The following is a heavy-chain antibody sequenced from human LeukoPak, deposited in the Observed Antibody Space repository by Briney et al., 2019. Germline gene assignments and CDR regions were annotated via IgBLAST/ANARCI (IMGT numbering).Heavy chain of an antibody. Sequence: GGSLRLSCAASGFTFSSYGMSWVRQAPGKGLEWVSAISGSGGSTYYADSVKGRFTISRDNSKNTLYLQMNSLRAEDTAVYYCAKDSREGELLRFGFDYWGQGTLVTVSS. CDR3: AKDSREGELLRFGFDY. CDR2: ISGSGGST. V-gene: IGHV3-23*01. D-gene: IGHD1-26*01. CDR1: GFTFSSYG. J-gene: IGHJ4*02.